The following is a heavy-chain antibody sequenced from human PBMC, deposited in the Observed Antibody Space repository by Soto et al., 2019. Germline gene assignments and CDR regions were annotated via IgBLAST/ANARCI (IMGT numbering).Heavy chain of an antibody. Sequence: EVQLLESGAGLVQPGGSLRLSRAASGFTFSNYVMNWVREAPGKGLEWVSTISYSADKTFYADSVKGRFTISRDNSRDTLFLQMNSLRADDAAVYYCARRARTATTNWGAFDIWGQGTMVTVSS. V-gene: IGHV3-23*01. D-gene: IGHD1-7*01. CDR3: ARRARTATTNWGAFDI. CDR1: GFTFSNYV. CDR2: ISYSADKT. J-gene: IGHJ3*02.